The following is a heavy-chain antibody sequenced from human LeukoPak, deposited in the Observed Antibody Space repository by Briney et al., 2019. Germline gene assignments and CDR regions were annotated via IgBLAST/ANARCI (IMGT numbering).Heavy chain of an antibody. J-gene: IGHJ6*02. CDR1: GFTFSSYA. Sequence: QPGGSLRLSCAASGFTFSSYAMHWVRQAPGKGLEGVAVISYDGSNKYYADSVKGRFTISRDNSKNTLYLQMNSLRAEDTAVYYCAKDVDIVATSAVYYYYYGVDVWGQGTTVTVSS. CDR3: AKDVDIVATSAVYYYYYGVDV. CDR2: ISYDGSNK. D-gene: IGHD5-12*01. V-gene: IGHV3-30*04.